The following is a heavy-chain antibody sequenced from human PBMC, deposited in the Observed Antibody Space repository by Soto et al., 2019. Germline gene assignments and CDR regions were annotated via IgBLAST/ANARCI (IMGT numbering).Heavy chain of an antibody. CDR1: GGSISDFY. D-gene: IGHD6-6*01. Sequence: ASETLSLTCTVSGGSISDFYWSWIRQPPGKGLEWIGYIYYSGSTNYNPSLKSRVTISVDTSKNQFSLNLRFMSPADRAVYYCARVGGLAARTFDYWGPGTLVTVSS. CDR3: ARVGGLAARTFDY. CDR2: IYYSGST. J-gene: IGHJ4*02. V-gene: IGHV4-59*01.